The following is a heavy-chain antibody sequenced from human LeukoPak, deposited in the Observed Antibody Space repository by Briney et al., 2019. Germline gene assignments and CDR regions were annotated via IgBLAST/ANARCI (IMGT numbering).Heavy chain of an antibody. J-gene: IGHJ4*02. CDR3: ARHFRFGWNEPFGY. Sequence: PSETLSLTCTVSGGSISITNYYWDWIRQPPGKGLEWIGNIYYTGSTDYSPSLKSRVTMSVDTSKNQFSLKVSSVTAADTAVYYCARHFRFGWNEPFGYWGQGSLVTVSS. CDR2: IYYTGST. D-gene: IGHD1-1*01. CDR1: GGSISITNYY. V-gene: IGHV4-39*01.